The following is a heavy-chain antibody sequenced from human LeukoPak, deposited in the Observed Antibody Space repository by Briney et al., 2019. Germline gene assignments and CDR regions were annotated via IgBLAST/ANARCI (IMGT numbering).Heavy chain of an antibody. CDR2: IKQDGSEK. D-gene: IGHD3-3*01. J-gene: IGHJ5*02. CDR1: GFTFSSYW. CDR3: ARGYDFWSGYYPAWFDP. Sequence: GGSLRLSCAASGFTFSSYWMSWVRQAPGKGLEWVANIKQDGSEKYYVDSVKGRFTISRDNAKNSLDLQMNSLRAEDTAVYYCARGYDFWSGYYPAWFDPWGQGTLVTVSS. V-gene: IGHV3-7*01.